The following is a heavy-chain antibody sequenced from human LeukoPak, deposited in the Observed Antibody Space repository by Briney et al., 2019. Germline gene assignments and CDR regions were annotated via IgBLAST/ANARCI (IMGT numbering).Heavy chain of an antibody. CDR1: GGSISIYY. D-gene: IGHD6-25*01. Sequence: SETLSLTCTVSGGSISIYYWTWIRQPAGKGLEWIGRRYTVGSTHYNPSLKSRVTMSVDTSTNQLYLKLTSVTAADTAVYYCGRDRGHYYYGMDVWGQGTTVTVSS. J-gene: IGHJ6*02. CDR3: GRDRGHYYYGMDV. CDR2: RYTVGST. V-gene: IGHV4-4*07.